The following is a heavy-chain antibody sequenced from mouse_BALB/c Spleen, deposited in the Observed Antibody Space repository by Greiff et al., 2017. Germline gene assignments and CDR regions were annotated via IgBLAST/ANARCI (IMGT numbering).Heavy chain of an antibody. CDR3: ARDDPRGYAMDY. CDR2: ISSGSSTI. J-gene: IGHJ4*01. V-gene: IGHV5-17*02. CDR1: GFTFSSFG. Sequence: EVKVVESGGGLVQPGGSRKLSCAASGFTFSSFGMHWVRQAPEKGLEWVAYISSGSSTIYYADTVKGRFTISRDNPKNTLFLQMTSLRSEDTAMYYCARDDPRGYAMDYWGQGTSVTVSS. D-gene: IGHD2-3*01.